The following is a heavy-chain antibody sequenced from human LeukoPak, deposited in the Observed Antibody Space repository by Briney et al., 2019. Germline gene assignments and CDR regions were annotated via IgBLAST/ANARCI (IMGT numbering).Heavy chain of an antibody. CDR1: GFTFSSYS. CDR3: AKDWSPLYYYDSSGLDAFDI. J-gene: IGHJ3*02. CDR2: ISSSSSYI. Sequence: GGSLRLSCAASGFTFSSYSMNWVRQAPGKGLEWVSSISSSSSYIYYADSVKGRFTISRDNSKNTLYLQMNSLRAEDTAVYYCAKDWSPLYYYDSSGLDAFDIWGQGTMVTVSS. V-gene: IGHV3-21*04. D-gene: IGHD3-22*01.